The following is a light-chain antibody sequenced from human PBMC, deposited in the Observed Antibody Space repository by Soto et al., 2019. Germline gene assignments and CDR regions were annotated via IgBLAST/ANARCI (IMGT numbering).Light chain of an antibody. CDR1: QNIKTY. J-gene: IGKJ1*01. Sequence: DIQMTQSPSSLSASVGDSVTITCRASQNIKTYLNWYQQKPGKAPKLLIYDASSLESGVPSRFSGSGSGTESTLTISSLQPDDFATYYCQQYNDYWTFGQGTKVDIK. CDR2: DAS. CDR3: QQYNDYWT. V-gene: IGKV1-5*01.